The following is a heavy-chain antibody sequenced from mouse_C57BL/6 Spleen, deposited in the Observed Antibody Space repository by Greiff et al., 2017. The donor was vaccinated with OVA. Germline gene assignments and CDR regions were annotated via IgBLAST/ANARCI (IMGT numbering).Heavy chain of an antibody. Sequence: EVQLMESGPGLVKPSQSLSLTCSVTGYSITSGYYWNWIRQFPGNKLEWMGYISYDGSNNYNPSLKNRISITRDTSKNQFFLKLNSVTTEDTATYYCARGGLRFAYWGQGTLVTVSA. V-gene: IGHV3-6*01. CDR1: GYSITSGYY. D-gene: IGHD2-13*01. J-gene: IGHJ3*01. CDR3: ARGGLRFAY. CDR2: ISYDGSN.